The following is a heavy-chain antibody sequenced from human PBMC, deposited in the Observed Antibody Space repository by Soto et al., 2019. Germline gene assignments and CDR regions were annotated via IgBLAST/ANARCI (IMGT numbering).Heavy chain of an antibody. CDR2: INHSGST. J-gene: IGHJ3*02. CDR3: ARNRAFDI. V-gene: IGHV4-34*01. CDR1: GGSFTGYS. Sequence: QVQVQQWGAGRLKPSETLSLTCAVFGGSFTGYSWSWIRQSPGKGLEWIGEINHSGSTAYNPSLKSLVTISGDTSRNQFSLNLSSVTAADTAVYFCARNRAFDIWGQGTVVTVSS.